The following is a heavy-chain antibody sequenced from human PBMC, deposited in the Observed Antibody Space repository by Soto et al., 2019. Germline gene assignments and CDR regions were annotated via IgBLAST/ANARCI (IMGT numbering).Heavy chain of an antibody. D-gene: IGHD5-12*01. J-gene: IGHJ4*02. CDR1: AGSIRSSSYY. CDR2: SYYSGSP. CDR3: GAPMGYSGYEPRIRAVGSYYFGY. V-gene: IGHV4-39*01. Sequence: QLQLQESVPGLVKPSETLFLTCTVSAGSIRSSSYYWGWIRQPPGKGLEWIGSSYYSGSPYSNPSRKSRVTLYADTPKSQFSLKLRSVAAADTAVYYCGAPMGYSGYEPRIRAVGSYYFGYWGQGTMVTVSS.